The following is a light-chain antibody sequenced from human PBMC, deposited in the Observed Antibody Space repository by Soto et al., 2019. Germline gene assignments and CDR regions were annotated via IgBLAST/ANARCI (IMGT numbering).Light chain of an antibody. CDR3: SSYTTSSTQV. CDR2: EVS. CDR1: SSDVGYYNY. V-gene: IGLV2-14*01. J-gene: IGLJ3*02. Sequence: QSALTQPASVSGSPGQSITISCTGTSSDVGYYNYVSWYQHHPGKVPKRMIYEVSNRPSGVSNRFSGYKSGNTASLTISGLQAEDEDDYYCSSYTTSSTQVFGGGAKLTVL.